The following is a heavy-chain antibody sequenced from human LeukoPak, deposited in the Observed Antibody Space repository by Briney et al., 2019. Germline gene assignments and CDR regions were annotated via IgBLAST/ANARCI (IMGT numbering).Heavy chain of an antibody. V-gene: IGHV3-74*01. CDR2: INGDGSRT. D-gene: IGHD1-26*01. CDR3: VRGGSPPEALGDAFDI. Sequence: GGSLRLSCAASGFTFSSHWMHWVRQAPGKGLVRVSRINGDGSRTIYADSVKGRFTICRDNAKNTVFLQMNSLRVEDTAVYYCVRGGSPPEALGDAFDIWGQGTMDTVSS. J-gene: IGHJ3*02. CDR1: GFTFSSHW.